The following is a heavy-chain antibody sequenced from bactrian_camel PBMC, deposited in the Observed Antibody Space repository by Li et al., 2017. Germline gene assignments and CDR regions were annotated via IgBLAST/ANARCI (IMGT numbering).Heavy chain of an antibody. CDR3: VKHWDA. CDR2: ISPDGVTT. D-gene: IGHD1*01. J-gene: IGHJ6*01. CDR1: GFTFSAYW. V-gene: IGHV3S6*01. Sequence: HVQLVESGGDLVQPGGSLRLSCEASGFTFSAYWMFWVRQAPGKGLEWLCDISPDGVTTHFNDSLKGRFTISRDNAMNTVYLQLNALKTEDTATYYCVKHWDAWGRGTQVTVS.